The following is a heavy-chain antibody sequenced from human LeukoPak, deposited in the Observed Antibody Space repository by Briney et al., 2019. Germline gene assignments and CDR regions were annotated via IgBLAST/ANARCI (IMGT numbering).Heavy chain of an antibody. Sequence: SETLSLTCAVYGGSFSGYYWSWLRQPPGKGLEWIGEINHSGSTNYNPSLKRRVTISVDTSKNQFSLKLSSVTAAATAVYYCARDHVVRGGYWFDPWGQGTLVTVSS. D-gene: IGHD3-10*01. CDR3: ARDHVVRGGYWFDP. CDR2: INHSGST. J-gene: IGHJ5*02. CDR1: GGSFSGYY. V-gene: IGHV4-34*01.